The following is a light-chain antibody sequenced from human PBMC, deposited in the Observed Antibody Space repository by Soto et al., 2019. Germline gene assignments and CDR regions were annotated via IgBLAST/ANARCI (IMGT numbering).Light chain of an antibody. V-gene: IGLV2-14*01. CDR2: EVD. CDR1: GSDIGYFNY. CDR3: KSYAVGSTYV. J-gene: IGLJ1*01. Sequence: QSVLTQPASVSGSPGQSITISCTGTGSDIGYFNYVSWYQQQPGKAPKLMIYEVDNRPSGVSIRFSGSKSGSTASLTISGLQAEDEADYYCKSYAVGSTYVFGTGTKATV.